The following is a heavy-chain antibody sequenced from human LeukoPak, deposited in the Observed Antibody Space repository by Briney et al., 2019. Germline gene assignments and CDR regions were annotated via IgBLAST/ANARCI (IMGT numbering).Heavy chain of an antibody. CDR3: ARGGFWRMATNFFDY. CDR2: IIPIFGTA. Sequence: SVKVSCKASGGTFSSYAISWVRQAPGQGLEWMGGIIPIFGTANYAQKFQGRVTITADESTSTAYMELSSLRSEDTAVYYYARGGFWRMATNFFDYWGQGTLVTVSS. J-gene: IGHJ4*02. D-gene: IGHD5-24*01. V-gene: IGHV1-69*13. CDR1: GGTFSSYA.